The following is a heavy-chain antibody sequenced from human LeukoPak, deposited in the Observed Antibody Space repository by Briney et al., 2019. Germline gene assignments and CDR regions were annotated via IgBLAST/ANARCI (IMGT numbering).Heavy chain of an antibody. CDR1: GGSISSGSYY. D-gene: IGHD6-19*01. CDR2: IYTSGST. J-gene: IGHJ3*02. V-gene: IGHV4-61*02. CDR3: ARGGIAVAGTRRWYAFDI. Sequence: PSETLSLTCTVSGGSISSGSYYWSWIRQPAGKGLEWIGRIYTSGSTNYNPSLKSRVTMSVDTSKNQFSLKLSSVTAADTAVYYCARGGIAVAGTRRWYAFDIWGQGTMVTVSS.